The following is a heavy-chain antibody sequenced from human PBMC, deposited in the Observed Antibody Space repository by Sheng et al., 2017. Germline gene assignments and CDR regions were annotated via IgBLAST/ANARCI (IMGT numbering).Heavy chain of an antibody. J-gene: IGHJ4*02. V-gene: IGHV3-48*03. D-gene: IGHD5-12*01. CDR2: ISSSGSTI. CDR3: ARGGDIVATIGY. Sequence: EVQLVESGGGLVQPGGSLRLSCAASGFTFSSYEMNWVRQAPGKGLEWVSYISSSGSTIYYADSVKGRFTISRDNAKNSLYLQMNSLRAEDTAVYYCARGGDIVATIGYWGQGTLVTVSS. CDR1: GFTFSSYE.